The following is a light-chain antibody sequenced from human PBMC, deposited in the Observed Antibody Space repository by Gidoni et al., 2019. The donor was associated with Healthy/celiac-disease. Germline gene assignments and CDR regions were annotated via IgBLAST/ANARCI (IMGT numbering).Light chain of an antibody. CDR3: CSYAGSSTFNWV. CDR1: SSDVGSYNL. Sequence: GQSIPISCTGTSSDVGSYNLVSWDQQHPGKAPKLMIYEGSKRPSGVSNRFSGSKSGNTASLTISGLQAEDEADYYCCSYAGSSTFNWVFGGGTKLTVL. J-gene: IGLJ3*02. CDR2: EGS. V-gene: IGLV2-23*01.